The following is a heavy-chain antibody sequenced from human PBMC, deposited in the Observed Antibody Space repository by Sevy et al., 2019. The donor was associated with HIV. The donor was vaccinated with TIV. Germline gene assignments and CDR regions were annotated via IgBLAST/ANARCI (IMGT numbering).Heavy chain of an antibody. CDR2: LSFGCGEI. D-gene: IGHD2-15*01. Sequence: GGYLRLSCAASGFTFSKYSMSCVRQPPGKGLEWVSTLSFGCGEINYADSVKGRFTISRDNSKSSVYLQMNNLRPEDTAVYYCARDGWTKPHDYWGQGTLVTVSS. CDR1: GFTFSKYS. V-gene: IGHV3-23*01. J-gene: IGHJ4*02. CDR3: ARDGWTKPHDY.